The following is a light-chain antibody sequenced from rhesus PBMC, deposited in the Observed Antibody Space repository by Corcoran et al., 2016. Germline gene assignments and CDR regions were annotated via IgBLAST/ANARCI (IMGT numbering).Light chain of an antibody. CDR1: NIGSKY. Sequence: SYDLTQPPSVSVSPGRRARITWGGDNIGSKYVHWYQQKPPQAPVLVIYYDSERPSGIPERCSGSKSRNTATLTISGVEAGDEADYYCQVWDSSSDHYIFGAGTRLTVL. CDR2: YDS. V-gene: IGLV3-36*01. CDR3: QVWDSSSDHYI. J-gene: IGLJ1*01.